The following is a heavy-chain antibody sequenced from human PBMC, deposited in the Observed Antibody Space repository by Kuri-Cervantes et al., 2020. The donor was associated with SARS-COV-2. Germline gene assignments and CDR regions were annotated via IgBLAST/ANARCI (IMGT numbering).Heavy chain of an antibody. D-gene: IGHD2-21*02. V-gene: IGHV1-69*02. CDR1: GGTFSSYT. J-gene: IGHJ6*02. CDR3: AADMAYCGGDCYSNYYYYYGMAV. CDR2: IIPILGIA. Sequence: SVKVSCKASGGTFSSYTISWVRQAPGQGLEWMGRIIPILGIANYAQKFQGRVTITADKSTSTAYMELSSLRSEDTAVYYCAADMAYCGGDCYSNYYYYYGMAVWGQGTTVTVSS.